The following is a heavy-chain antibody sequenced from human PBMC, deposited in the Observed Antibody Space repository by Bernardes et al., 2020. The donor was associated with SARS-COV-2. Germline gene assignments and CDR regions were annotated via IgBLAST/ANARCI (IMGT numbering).Heavy chain of an antibody. Sequence: GGSLRLSCAASGFSVSDKDMTWVRQAPGKGLEWVSFIHSVGSTYYADSAKGRFTISRDGSTNTLYLQMNSLSVEDTAIYYCARGIAVAQGAFDIWGQGTMVSVSS. CDR2: IHSVGST. V-gene: IGHV3-66*02. J-gene: IGHJ3*02. CDR3: ARGIAVAQGAFDI. D-gene: IGHD6-19*01. CDR1: GFSVSDKD.